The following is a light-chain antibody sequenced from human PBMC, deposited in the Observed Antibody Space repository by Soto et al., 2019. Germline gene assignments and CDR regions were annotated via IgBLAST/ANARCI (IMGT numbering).Light chain of an antibody. J-gene: IGLJ2*01. CDR1: SSDGGGYNY. V-gene: IGLV2-14*01. CDR3: SSYTSSSTVV. CDR2: DLS. Sequence: QSALTQPASVSGSPGQSITISCTGTSSDGGGYNYVSWYQQHPGKAPKLMIYDLSNRPSGVSNRFSGSKSGNTASLTISGLQAEDEADYYCSSYTSSSTVVFGGGTKLTVL.